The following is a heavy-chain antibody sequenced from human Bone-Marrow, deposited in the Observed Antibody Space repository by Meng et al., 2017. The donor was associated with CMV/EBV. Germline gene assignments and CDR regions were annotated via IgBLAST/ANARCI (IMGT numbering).Heavy chain of an antibody. CDR2: ISFDGSNK. J-gene: IGHJ6*02. CDR3: ARDLDYDFWSGYRYYYYYGMDV. CDR1: GFTFSDYA. V-gene: IGHV3-30*04. D-gene: IGHD3-3*01. Sequence: GESLKISCAASGFTFSDYAMHWVRQAPGKGLEWVAVISFDGSNKFDADSVKGRYTISRDNSKNTLNLQMSSPRAEDTAVYYCARDLDYDFWSGYRYYYYYGMDVWGQGTTVTVSS.